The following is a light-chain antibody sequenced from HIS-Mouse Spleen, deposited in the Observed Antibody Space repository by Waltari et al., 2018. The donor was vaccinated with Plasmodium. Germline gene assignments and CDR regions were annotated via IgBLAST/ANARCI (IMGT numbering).Light chain of an antibody. J-gene: IGLJ3*02. V-gene: IGLV5-37*01. CDR1: SDFNVGSYN. CDR3: MIWPSNASGV. CDR2: YYSDSDK. Sequence: QPVLTQPPSSSASPGESARLTCTLPSDFNVGSYNLYWYQQKPGSPPRYLLYYYSDSDKGQGSGVPSRFSGSKDASANTGILLISGLQSEDEADYYCMIWPSNASGVFGGGTKLTVL.